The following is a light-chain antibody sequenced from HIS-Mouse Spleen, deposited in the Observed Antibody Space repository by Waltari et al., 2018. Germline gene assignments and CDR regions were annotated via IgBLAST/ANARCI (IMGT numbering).Light chain of an antibody. CDR2: KDS. CDR1: ALAKQY. J-gene: IGLJ2*01. Sequence: SYELTQPPSVSVSPGQTARITCSGDALAKQYAYGYQQKPGQAPGLVIYKDSERPSGIPERFSGSSSGTTVTLTISGVQAEDEADYYCQSADSSGTYSVVFGGGTKLTVL. V-gene: IGLV3-25*03. CDR3: QSADSSGTYSVV.